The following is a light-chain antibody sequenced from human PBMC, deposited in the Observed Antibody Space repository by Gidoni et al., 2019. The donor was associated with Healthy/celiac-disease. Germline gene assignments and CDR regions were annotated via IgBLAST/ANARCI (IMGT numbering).Light chain of an antibody. CDR3: QQSYSTPRT. J-gene: IGKJ1*01. CDR2: AAS. Sequence: DIQMTQSPSSLSASVGDRVTITCRASQSISSYLNWYQQKPGKAPKLLIYAASSLQSGVPSRFSGSGSGTDFTLTSSSLQSEDFATYYWQQSYSTPRTFXQXTKVEIK. CDR1: QSISSY. V-gene: IGKV1-39*01.